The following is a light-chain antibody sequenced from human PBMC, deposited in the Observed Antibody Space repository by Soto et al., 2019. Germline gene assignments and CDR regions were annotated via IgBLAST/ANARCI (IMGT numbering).Light chain of an antibody. CDR2: KAS. CDR3: QQYYDWPSLT. Sequence: DIQMTQSPSTLSASVGDRVTITCRASQSISSWLAWYQQKPGKAPNLLIYKASSLEGGVPSRFSGSGSGTEFTLTISSLQPDDFAVYYCQQYYDWPSLTFGGGTKVDIK. J-gene: IGKJ4*01. V-gene: IGKV1-5*03. CDR1: QSISSW.